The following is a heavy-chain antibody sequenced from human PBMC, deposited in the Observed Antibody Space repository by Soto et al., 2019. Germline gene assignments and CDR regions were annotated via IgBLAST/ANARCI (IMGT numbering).Heavy chain of an antibody. Sequence: LRLSCAASGFTFDTYWMNWVRQAPGKGPEWLSGINSDGTISSYADSVKGRLTISRDNARNTLSLQMNSLRADDTAVYYCARLSGDHSAFFSYGMDAWGQGTTVTVSS. V-gene: IGHV3-74*01. J-gene: IGHJ6*02. CDR1: GFTFDTYW. D-gene: IGHD2-21*01. CDR2: INSDGTIS. CDR3: ARLSGDHSAFFSYGMDA.